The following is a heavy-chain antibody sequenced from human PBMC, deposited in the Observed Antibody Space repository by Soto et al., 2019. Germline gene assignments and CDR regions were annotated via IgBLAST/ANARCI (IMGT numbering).Heavy chain of an antibody. D-gene: IGHD4-17*01. Sequence: QVQLVQSGAEVKKPGSSVKVSCKASGGTFSSYTISWVRQAPGQGLEWMGRIIPILGIANYAQKFQGRVTITADKSTSTAYMELSSLRSEDTAVYYCAREATTVVTPVVCWYFDLWGRGTLVTVSS. J-gene: IGHJ2*01. CDR1: GGTFSSYT. CDR2: IIPILGIA. V-gene: IGHV1-69*08. CDR3: AREATTVVTPVVCWYFDL.